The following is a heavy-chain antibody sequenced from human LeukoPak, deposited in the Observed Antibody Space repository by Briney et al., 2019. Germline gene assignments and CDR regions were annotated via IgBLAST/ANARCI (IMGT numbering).Heavy chain of an antibody. J-gene: IGHJ4*02. CDR3: ARGNYGFDY. CDR1: GFIFSDYE. CDR2: ILADGTTT. D-gene: IGHD1-7*01. Sequence: PGGSLRLSCAASGFIFSDYEMYWVRQAPGKGLVWVSRILADGTTTMYADSVRGRFTISRDNAKNTLYLQINSLRAEDTAAYYCARGNYGFDYWGQGTLVIVSS. V-gene: IGHV3-74*03.